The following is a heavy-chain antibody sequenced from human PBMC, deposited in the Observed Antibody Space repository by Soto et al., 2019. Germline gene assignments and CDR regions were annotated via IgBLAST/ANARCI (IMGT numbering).Heavy chain of an antibody. D-gene: IGHD3-16*01. CDR3: ASSKATLGKNRFDP. CDR1: GLPIRSFS. CDR2: INSDESST. Sequence: QPGSSLSRSYAASGLPIRSFSMHWVRQAPGKGLVWVSRINSDESSTDYADSVKGRFTISRDNAKNTLYLQMNSLRAEDTALYYCASSKATLGKNRFDPWGQGT. J-gene: IGHJ5*02. V-gene: IGHV3-74*01.